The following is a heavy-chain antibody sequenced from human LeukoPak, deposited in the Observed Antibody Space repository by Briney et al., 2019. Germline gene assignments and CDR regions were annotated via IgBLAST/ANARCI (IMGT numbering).Heavy chain of an antibody. CDR3: ARDKWGYYYDSSDAFDI. CDR2: ISAYNGNT. V-gene: IGHV1-18*01. J-gene: IGHJ3*02. Sequence: ASVKVSCKASGYTFTSYGISWVRQAPGQGLEWMGWISAYNGNTNYAQKLQGRVTMTTDTSTRTAYMELRSLRSDDTAVYYCARDKWGYYYDSSDAFDIWGQGTMVTVSS. CDR1: GYTFTSYG. D-gene: IGHD3-22*01.